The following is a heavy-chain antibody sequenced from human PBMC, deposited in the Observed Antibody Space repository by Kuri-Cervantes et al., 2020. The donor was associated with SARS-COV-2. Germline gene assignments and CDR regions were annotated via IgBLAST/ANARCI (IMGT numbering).Heavy chain of an antibody. CDR2: FDPEDGET. D-gene: IGHD3-10*01. V-gene: IGHV1-24*01. J-gene: IGHJ4*02. Sequence: ASVKVSCKVSGYTLTELSMHWVRQAPGKGLEWMGGFDPEDGETIYAQKLQGRVTMTTDTSTSTAYMELRSLRSDDTAVYYCARDAPMVRGAPHDYWGQGTLVTVSS. CDR1: GYTLTELS. CDR3: ARDAPMVRGAPHDY.